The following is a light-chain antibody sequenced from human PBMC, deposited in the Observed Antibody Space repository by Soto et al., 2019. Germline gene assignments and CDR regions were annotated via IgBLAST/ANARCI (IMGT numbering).Light chain of an antibody. Sequence: ERAMTHSPATLSVSPGERATLSCRASESVSSHLAWYQQNPGLAPRLLIYGASTRATGVPARFIGSGSGTGLTLAISSLQCEDVAMYYCQHYNKWHHTLRQGTTVDIK. CDR1: ESVSSH. CDR3: QHYNKWHHT. CDR2: GAS. V-gene: IGKV3-15*01. J-gene: IGKJ2*01.